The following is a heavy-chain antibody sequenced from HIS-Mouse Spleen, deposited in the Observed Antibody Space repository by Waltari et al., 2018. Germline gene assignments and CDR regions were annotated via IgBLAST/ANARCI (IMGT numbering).Heavy chain of an antibody. CDR1: GYSISSGYY. J-gene: IGHJ4*02. CDR3: ARAAAAGQDY. CDR2: IYHRWST. Sequence: QVQLQESGPGLVKPSETLSLTCTVSGYSISSGYYWGWIRQPPGKGLEWIGRIYHRWSTYYNPSLKSRVTISVDTSKNQCYLKLSSVTAADTAVYYCARAAAAGQDYWGQGTLVTVSS. V-gene: IGHV4-38-2*02. D-gene: IGHD6-13*01.